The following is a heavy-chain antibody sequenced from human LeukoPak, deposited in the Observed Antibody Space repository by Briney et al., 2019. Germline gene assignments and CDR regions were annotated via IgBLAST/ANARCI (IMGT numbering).Heavy chain of an antibody. Sequence: ASVKVSCKASGYTFTSYGISWVRQAPGQGLEWMGWISAYNGNTNYAQKLQGRVTMTTDTSTSTAYMELRSLRSDDTAVYYCARVCRYCSSTSCHYYFDYWGQGTLVTVSS. CDR3: ARVCRYCSSTSCHYYFDY. CDR2: ISAYNGNT. D-gene: IGHD2-2*01. CDR1: GYTFTSYG. V-gene: IGHV1-18*01. J-gene: IGHJ4*02.